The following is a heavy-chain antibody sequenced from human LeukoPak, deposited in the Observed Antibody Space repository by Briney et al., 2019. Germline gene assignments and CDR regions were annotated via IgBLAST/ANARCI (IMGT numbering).Heavy chain of an antibody. CDR1: GGTFSSYA. J-gene: IGHJ4*02. D-gene: IGHD5-12*01. V-gene: IGHV1-69*05. CDR2: IIPIFGTA. CDR3: ARGGRYSGYDLDY. Sequence: SVKVSCKASGGTFSSYAISWVRQAPGQGLEWMGGIIPIFGTANYAQKFQGRVTITTDKSTSTAYMELSSLRSEDTAVYYCARGGRYSGYDLDYWGQGTLVTVSS.